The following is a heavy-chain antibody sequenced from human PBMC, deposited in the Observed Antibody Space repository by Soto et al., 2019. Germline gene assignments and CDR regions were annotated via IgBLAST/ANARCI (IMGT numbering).Heavy chain of an antibody. J-gene: IGHJ5*02. CDR3: ARLIGRDWFDP. CDR1: GGFISNDY. V-gene: IGHV4-59*08. CDR2: IYYSGNT. Sequence: PSETLCLTCTVSGGFISNDYWSWIRQPPGKGLEWLGYIYYSGNTNYNPSLKGRVAISVDTSKNQFSLKLSSVTAADTAVYYCARLIGRDWFDPWGRGTQVTVS.